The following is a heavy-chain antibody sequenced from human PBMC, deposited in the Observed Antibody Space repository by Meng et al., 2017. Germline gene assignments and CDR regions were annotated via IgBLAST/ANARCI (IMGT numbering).Heavy chain of an antibody. J-gene: IGHJ3*02. CDR2: ISSSSSYI. Sequence: SCAVSGFTFSSYSMNWVRQAPGKGLEWVSSISSSSSYIYYAGSVKGRFTISRDNAKNSLYLQMNSLRAEDTAVYYCARAGGSSGSTTNGRVAFDIWGQGTMVTVSS. CDR3: ARAGGSSGSTTNGRVAFDI. D-gene: IGHD3-22*01. V-gene: IGHV3-21*01. CDR1: GFTFSSYS.